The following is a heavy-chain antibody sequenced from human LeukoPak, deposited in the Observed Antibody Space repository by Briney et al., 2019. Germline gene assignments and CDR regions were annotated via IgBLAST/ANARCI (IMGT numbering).Heavy chain of an antibody. J-gene: IGHJ4*02. CDR1: GFTFSSYG. CDR3: ARDLGIDY. V-gene: IGHV3-30*03. Sequence: PGGSLRLSCAASGFTFSSYGMHWVRQAPGKGLEWVAVISYDGSNKYYADSVKGRFTISRDNSKNTLYLQMNSLRAEDTAVYYCARDLGIDYWGQGTLVTVSS. CDR2: ISYDGSNK. D-gene: IGHD1-26*01.